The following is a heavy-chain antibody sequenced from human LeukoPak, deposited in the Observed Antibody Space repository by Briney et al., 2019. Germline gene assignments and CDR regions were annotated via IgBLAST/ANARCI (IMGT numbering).Heavy chain of an antibody. Sequence: SETLSLTCAVYGGSFSGYYWSWIRQPPGEGLEWIGEINHSGSTNYNPSLKSRVTISVDTSKNQFSLKLSSVTAADTAVYYCARGRRILGYCSSTSCYTPFDPWGQGTLVTVSS. V-gene: IGHV4-34*01. D-gene: IGHD2-2*02. CDR2: INHSGST. J-gene: IGHJ5*02. CDR3: ARGRRILGYCSSTSCYTPFDP. CDR1: GGSFSGYY.